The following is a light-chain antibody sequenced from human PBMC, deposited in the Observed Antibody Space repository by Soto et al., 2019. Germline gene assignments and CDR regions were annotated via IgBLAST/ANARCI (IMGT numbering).Light chain of an antibody. CDR1: RSVSSNY. V-gene: IGKV3D-20*01. CDR3: QQYGSSPS. CDR2: DAS. Sequence: ETVLTQSPATLSLSPGERATLSCGASRSVSSNYLAWYQHTRGLAPMLLIYDASSRATGIPDRFSGSGSGTDFTRTISRLEHEDFAVDYCQQYGSSPSFGQATRLEI. J-gene: IGKJ5*01.